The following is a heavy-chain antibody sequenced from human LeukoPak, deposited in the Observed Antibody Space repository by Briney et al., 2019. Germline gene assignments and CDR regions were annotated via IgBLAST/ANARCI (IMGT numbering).Heavy chain of an antibody. Sequence: GASVKVSCTASGGTFSSYAISWVRQAPGQGLEWMGRIIPILGIANYAQKFQGRVTITADKSTSTAYMELSSLRSEDTAVYYCAGGYCSGGSCYPDFDYWGQGTLVTVSS. CDR3: AGGYCSGGSCYPDFDY. J-gene: IGHJ4*02. V-gene: IGHV1-69*04. CDR2: IIPILGIA. D-gene: IGHD2-15*01. CDR1: GGTFSSYA.